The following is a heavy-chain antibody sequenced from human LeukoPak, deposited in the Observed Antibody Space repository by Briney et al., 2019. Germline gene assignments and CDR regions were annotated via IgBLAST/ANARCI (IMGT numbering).Heavy chain of an antibody. J-gene: IGHJ3*02. CDR3: ARDQYYDYVWGSFDAFDI. V-gene: IGHV3-48*04. CDR1: GFTFSSYW. Sequence: GGSLRLSCAASGFTFSSYWMSWVRQAPGKGLEWVSYISSSGSTIYYADSVKGRFTISRDNAKNSLYLQMNSLRAEDTAVYYCARDQYYDYVWGSFDAFDIWGQGTMVTVSS. CDR2: ISSSGSTI. D-gene: IGHD3-16*01.